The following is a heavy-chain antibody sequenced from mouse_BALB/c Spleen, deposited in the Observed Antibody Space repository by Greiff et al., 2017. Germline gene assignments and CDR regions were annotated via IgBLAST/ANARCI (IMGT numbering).Heavy chain of an antibody. D-gene: IGHD1-1*01. V-gene: IGHV5-6-5*01. J-gene: IGHJ2*01. Sequence: EVMLVESGGGLVKPGGSLKLSCAASGFTFSSYAMSWVRQTPEKRLEWVASISSGGSTYYPDSVKGRFTISRDNARNILYLQMSSLRSEDTAMYYCARGDYYGSYYFDYWGQGTTLTVSS. CDR1: GFTFSSYA. CDR2: ISSGGST. CDR3: ARGDYYGSYYFDY.